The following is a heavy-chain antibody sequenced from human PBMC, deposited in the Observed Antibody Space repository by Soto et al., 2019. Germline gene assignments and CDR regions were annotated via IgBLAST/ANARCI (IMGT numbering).Heavy chain of an antibody. CDR1: GGSLSGYY. CDR2: VNPGGIT. V-gene: IGHV4-34*01. Sequence: SSQTLSLTCAVYGGSLSGYYWTWIRQPPGKGLEWIGEVNPGGITNYSPSVKSRLKISLDTSKKEVSLEMTSVTAADNAVYYCGRVVIKMAIQSRESRGPGTLVTVPS. J-gene: IGHJ4*02. CDR3: GRVVIKMAIQSRES.